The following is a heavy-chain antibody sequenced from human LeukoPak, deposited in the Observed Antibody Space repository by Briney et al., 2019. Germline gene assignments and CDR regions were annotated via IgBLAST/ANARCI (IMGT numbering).Heavy chain of an antibody. V-gene: IGHV3-23*01. Sequence: GGSLRLSCAASGFTFSSHAMSWVRQAPGKGLEWVSAITSGSGSNVYYTDSLKGRFTISRDNFKNTLYLQMNSLRAEDTAVYYCARHGSWSFDYWGQGTLVTVSA. CDR3: ARHGSWSFDY. CDR2: ITSGSGSNV. D-gene: IGHD6-13*01. J-gene: IGHJ4*02. CDR1: GFTFSSHA.